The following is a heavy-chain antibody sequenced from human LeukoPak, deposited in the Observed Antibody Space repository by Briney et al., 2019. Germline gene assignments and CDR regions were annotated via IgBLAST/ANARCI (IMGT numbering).Heavy chain of an antibody. Sequence: ASVKVSCTASGYTFTSYGISWVRQAPGQGLEWMGWISAYNGNTNYAQKLQGRVTMTTDTSTSTAYMELRSLRSDDTAVYYCARDLKRGYSSGRYSWGTGSSNDYWGQGTLVTVSS. D-gene: IGHD6-19*01. CDR2: ISAYNGNT. CDR3: ARDLKRGYSSGRYSWGTGSSNDY. J-gene: IGHJ4*02. V-gene: IGHV1-18*01. CDR1: GYTFTSYG.